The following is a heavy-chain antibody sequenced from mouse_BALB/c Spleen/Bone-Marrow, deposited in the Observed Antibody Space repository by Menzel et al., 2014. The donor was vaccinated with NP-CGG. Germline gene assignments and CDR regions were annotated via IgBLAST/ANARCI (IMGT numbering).Heavy chain of an antibody. D-gene: IGHD2-4*01. CDR2: ISYDGSN. J-gene: IGHJ1*01. CDR3: ATIYYDYDGYFDV. Sequence: EVQLQQSGPGLVKPSQSLSLTCSVTGYSITSGYYWNWIRQFPGNKLEWMGYISYDGSNNYNPSLKNRISITRDTSKNQFFLKLSSVTTEDTATYYCATIYYDYDGYFDVWGAGTTVTVSS. CDR1: GYSITSGYY. V-gene: IGHV3-6*02.